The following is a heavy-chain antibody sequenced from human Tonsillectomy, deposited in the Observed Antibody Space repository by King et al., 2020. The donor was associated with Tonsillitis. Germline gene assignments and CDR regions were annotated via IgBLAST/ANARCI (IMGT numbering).Heavy chain of an antibody. CDR2: INHSGDT. CDR1: GGSLSGYY. V-gene: IGHV4-34*01. CDR3: ARHIAYLDY. D-gene: IGHD2-21*01. J-gene: IGHJ4*02. Sequence: VQLQQWGAGLWKPSETLSLTCAVYGGSLSGYYWSWIRQPPGKGLEWIGEINHSGDTNYNPSLKSRATISVDTSKSQFSLKLSSVTAADSAVYYCARHIAYLDYWGQGTLVTVSS.